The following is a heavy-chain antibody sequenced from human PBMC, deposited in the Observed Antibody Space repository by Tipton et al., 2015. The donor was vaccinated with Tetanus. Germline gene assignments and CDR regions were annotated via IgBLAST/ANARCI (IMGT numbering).Heavy chain of an antibody. CDR2: IFHSGSP. V-gene: IGHV4-30-2*02. CDR1: GASISSAA. CDR3: AKIPPASGAARPNWFDP. D-gene: IGHD6-6*01. Sequence: TLSLTCDVSGASISSAAWTWIRQPSGKGLEWIGHIFHSGSPNYNPSLKSRVSMSVDTSRNQFSFSLKLSSVTVADTAVYYCAKIPPASGAARPNWFDPWGQGTLVTVSS. J-gene: IGHJ5*02.